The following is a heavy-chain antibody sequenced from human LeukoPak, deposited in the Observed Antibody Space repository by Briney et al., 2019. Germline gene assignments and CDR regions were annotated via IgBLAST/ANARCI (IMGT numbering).Heavy chain of an antibody. CDR2: IWHDGSSK. CDR3: ARDISYYGSGSFLDY. V-gene: IGHV3-33*01. CDR1: GFTFSTYG. D-gene: IGHD3-10*01. Sequence: GGSLRLSCAASGFTFSTYGMHWVRQAPGKGLEWVAIIWHDGSSKYYAHSVKGRFTISRDNAKNSLYLQMNSLRAEDTAVYYCARDISYYGSGSFLDYWGQGTLVTVSS. J-gene: IGHJ4*02.